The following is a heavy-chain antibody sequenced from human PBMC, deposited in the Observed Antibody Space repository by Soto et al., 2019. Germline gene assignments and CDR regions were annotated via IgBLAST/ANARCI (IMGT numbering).Heavy chain of an antibody. CDR3: VRASMPKAHFDS. Sequence: PSETLSLTCTVSGGSIRGYYWSWIRQSAGMGLEWIGRMHTSGSTNYNPSLKSRVTFSVDMSKNQISLKLTSVTAADTALYYCVRASMPKAHFDSWGQGTLVPVSS. D-gene: IGHD2-2*01. J-gene: IGHJ4*02. CDR2: MHTSGST. V-gene: IGHV4-4*07. CDR1: GGSIRGYY.